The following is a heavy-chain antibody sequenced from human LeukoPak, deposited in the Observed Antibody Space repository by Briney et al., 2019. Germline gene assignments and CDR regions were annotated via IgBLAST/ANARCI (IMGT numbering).Heavy chain of an antibody. CDR2: INSAGSST. V-gene: IGHV3-74*01. CDR3: ARERTSGWDAFDT. J-gene: IGHJ5*02. Sequence: TGGSLRLSCAASGFIFSSFWMHWVRQAPGKGLVWVSRINSAGSSTSYADSVKGRFTISRDNAKNTLYLQMNSLRAEDTAVYYCARERTSGWDAFDTWGQGTLVTVSS. CDR1: GFIFSSFW. D-gene: IGHD6-19*01.